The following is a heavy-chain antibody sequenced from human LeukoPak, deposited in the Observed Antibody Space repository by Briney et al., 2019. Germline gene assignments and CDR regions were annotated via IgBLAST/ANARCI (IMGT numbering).Heavy chain of an antibody. V-gene: IGHV4-59*01. CDR3: ARADFWSAQSTNGMDV. Sequence: SETLSLTCTVSGGSISSYYWSWIRQPPGRGLEWIGYIYYSGSTNYNPSLKSRVTISVDTSKNQFSLKPSSVTAADTAVYYCARADFWSAQSTNGMDVWGQGTTVTVSS. CDR2: IYYSGST. J-gene: IGHJ6*02. D-gene: IGHD3-3*01. CDR1: GGSISSYY.